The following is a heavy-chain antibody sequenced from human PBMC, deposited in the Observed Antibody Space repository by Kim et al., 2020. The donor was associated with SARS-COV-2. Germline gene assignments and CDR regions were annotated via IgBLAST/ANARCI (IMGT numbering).Heavy chain of an antibody. Sequence: SETLSLTCAVSGGSISSSNWWSWVRQPPGKGLEWIGEIYHSGSTNYNPSLKSRVTISVDKSKNQFSLKLSSVTAADTAVYYCARFAYSSSWYPSYYYYGMDVWGQGTTVTVSS. D-gene: IGHD6-13*01. CDR3: ARFAYSSSWYPSYYYYGMDV. V-gene: IGHV4-4*02. CDR2: IYHSGST. J-gene: IGHJ6*02. CDR1: GGSISSSNW.